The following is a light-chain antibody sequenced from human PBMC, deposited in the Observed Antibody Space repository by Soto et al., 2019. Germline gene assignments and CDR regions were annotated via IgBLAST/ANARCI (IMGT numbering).Light chain of an antibody. CDR2: DVS. Sequence: QSALTQPASVSGSPGQSITISCTGTSSDVGGSNYVSWYQQHPGKAPKLMIYDVSNRPSGVSNRFSGSKSGNTASLTISGLQAEDEADYYCSSYTSSSTVVFGGGTKVTGL. V-gene: IGLV2-14*01. J-gene: IGLJ2*01. CDR3: SSYTSSSTVV. CDR1: SSDVGGSNY.